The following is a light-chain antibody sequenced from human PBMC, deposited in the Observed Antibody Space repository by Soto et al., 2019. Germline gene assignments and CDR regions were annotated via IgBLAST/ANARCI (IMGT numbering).Light chain of an antibody. V-gene: IGKV1-39*01. J-gene: IGKJ1*01. CDR2: AAS. Sequence: DIQMTQSPSSLSASVGDIVTITCRAGQSISGYLNWYQQKPGKAPKLLIYAASTLQSGVPSRFSGSGSGTDFTLIINSLQPEDFATYYCQQSITTPWTFDQGTKVEFK. CDR1: QSISGY. CDR3: QQSITTPWT.